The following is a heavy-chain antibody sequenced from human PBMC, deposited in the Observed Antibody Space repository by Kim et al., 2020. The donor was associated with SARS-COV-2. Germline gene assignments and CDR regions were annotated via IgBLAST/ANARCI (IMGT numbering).Heavy chain of an antibody. CDR2: IYSGGST. CDR3: ARDGGNCSSTSCYLYYYYGMDV. J-gene: IGHJ6*02. Sequence: GGSLRLSCAASGFTVSSNYMSWVRQAPGKGLEWVSVIYSGGSTYYADSVKGRFTISRDNSKNTLYLQMNSLRAEDTAVYYCARDGGNCSSTSCYLYYYYGMDVWGQRTTVTVSS. CDR1: GFTVSSNY. D-gene: IGHD2-2*01. V-gene: IGHV3-53*01.